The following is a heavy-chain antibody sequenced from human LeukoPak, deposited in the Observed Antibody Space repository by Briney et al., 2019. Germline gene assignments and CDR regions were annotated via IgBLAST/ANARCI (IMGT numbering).Heavy chain of an antibody. Sequence: ASVKVSCKASGYTFTSYDINWVRQATGQGLEWMGWMNPNSGNIGYAQKFQGRVTMTRNTSISTAYMELSSLRSEDTAVYYCARVGVYYYGSGSNYMDVWGKGTTVTISS. J-gene: IGHJ6*03. CDR3: ARVGVYYYGSGSNYMDV. CDR2: MNPNSGNI. D-gene: IGHD3-10*01. CDR1: GYTFTSYD. V-gene: IGHV1-8*01.